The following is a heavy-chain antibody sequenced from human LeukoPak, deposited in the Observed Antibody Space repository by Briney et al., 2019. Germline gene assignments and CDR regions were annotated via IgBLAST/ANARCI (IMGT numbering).Heavy chain of an antibody. Sequence: GASVNVSCKASGYTFTCYYMHWVGQAPGQGGEWMGWSNPNNGCTNYEQKFQGRVTMTRDTSISTAYMELSRLRSEDTAVYYCAREYLVAVAGDAFDIWGQGTMVTVSS. V-gene: IGHV1-2*02. D-gene: IGHD6-19*01. CDR2: SNPNNGCT. CDR1: GYTFTCYY. J-gene: IGHJ3*02. CDR3: AREYLVAVAGDAFDI.